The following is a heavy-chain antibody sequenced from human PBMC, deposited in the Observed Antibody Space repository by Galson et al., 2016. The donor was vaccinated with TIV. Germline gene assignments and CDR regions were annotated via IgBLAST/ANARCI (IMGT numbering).Heavy chain of an antibody. J-gene: IGHJ4*02. V-gene: IGHV1-58*01. CDR3: AKGRGSVFDY. CDR1: GFTSTSSA. CDR2: VVVGSGNT. Sequence: SVKVSCKASGFTSTSSAVQWVRQARGQRLEWIGWVVVGSGNTNYAQKFQERLTINRDMSTSTVYMELTSLRADDTAVYYCAKGRGSVFDYWGQGTVVTVSS. D-gene: IGHD3-10*01.